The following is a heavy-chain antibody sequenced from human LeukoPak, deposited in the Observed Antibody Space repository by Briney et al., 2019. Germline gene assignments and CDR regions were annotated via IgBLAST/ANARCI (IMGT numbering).Heavy chain of an antibody. D-gene: IGHD4-17*01. CDR3: ARETVTTFKNWFDP. CDR2: INHSGST. V-gene: IGHV4-34*01. J-gene: IGHJ5*02. CDR1: GGSFSGYY. Sequence: SETLSLTCAVYGGSFSGYYWSWIRQPPGKGLEWIGEINHSGSTNYNPSLKSRVTISVDTSKNQFSLQLSSVTAADTAVYYCARETVTTFKNWFDPWGQGTLVTVSS.